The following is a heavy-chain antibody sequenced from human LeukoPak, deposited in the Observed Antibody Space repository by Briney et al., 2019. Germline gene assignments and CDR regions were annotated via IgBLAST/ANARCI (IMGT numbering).Heavy chain of an antibody. CDR2: IYSGGST. D-gene: IGHD2/OR15-2a*01. CDR1: GFTVSSNY. J-gene: IGHJ4*02. V-gene: IGHV3-66*01. CDR3: ARDSDLSGY. Sequence: GGSLRPSCAASGFTVSSNYMSWVRQAPGKGLEWVSVIYSGGSTYYADSVKGRFTISRDNSKNTLYLQMNSLRAEDTAVYYCARDSDLSGYWGQGTLVTVSS.